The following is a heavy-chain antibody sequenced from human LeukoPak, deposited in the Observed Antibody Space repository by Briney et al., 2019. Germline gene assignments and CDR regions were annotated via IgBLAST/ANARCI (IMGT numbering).Heavy chain of an antibody. CDR3: ARGGGVSDGMDV. D-gene: IGHD3-3*01. V-gene: IGHV1-18*01. CDR1: GYTFTSYD. J-gene: IGHJ6*02. CDR2: ISAYNGNT. Sequence: ASVKVSCKASGYTFTSYDFNWLRQATGQGPEWMGWISAYNGNTNYAQKLQGRVTMTTDTSTSTAYMELRSLRSDDTAVYYCARGGGVSDGMDVWGQGTTVTVSS.